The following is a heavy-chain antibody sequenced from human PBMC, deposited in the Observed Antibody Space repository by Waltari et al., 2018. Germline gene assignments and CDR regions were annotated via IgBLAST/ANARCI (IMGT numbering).Heavy chain of an antibody. Sequence: EVQLVESGGGLVQPGGSLNLPCAASGFTFSSSSMTWAPPAPRKGLEWVSYISSSSSTIYYADSVKGRFTISRDNAKNSLYLQMNSLRAEDTAVYYCARDQGYSSSWPLWYFDLWGRGTLVTVSS. CDR1: GFTFSSSS. CDR3: ARDQGYSSSWPLWYFDL. J-gene: IGHJ2*01. V-gene: IGHV3-48*01. D-gene: IGHD6-13*01. CDR2: ISSSSSTI.